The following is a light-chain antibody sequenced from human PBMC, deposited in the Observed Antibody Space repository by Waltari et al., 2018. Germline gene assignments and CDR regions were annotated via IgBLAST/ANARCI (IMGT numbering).Light chain of an antibody. Sequence: DIVMTQSPDSLAVSLGERATINCKSSQTIFYDSNNKNYLAWYQQKPLQPPRRLLYWASTRESRVPDRFSGSGSGTDFTLTISSLQAEDVAVYYCQQYYDTPLSFGGGTKVEIK. CDR3: QQYYDTPLS. CDR1: QTIFYDSNNKNY. V-gene: IGKV4-1*01. CDR2: WAS. J-gene: IGKJ4*01.